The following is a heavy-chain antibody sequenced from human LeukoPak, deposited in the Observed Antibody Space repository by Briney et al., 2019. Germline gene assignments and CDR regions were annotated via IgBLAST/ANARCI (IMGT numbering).Heavy chain of an antibody. Sequence: GGSLRLSCAASEFTFSSYSMNWVRQAPGKGLEWVLSIYSSSNYINYADSVKGRFTISRDNAKNSLYLQMNSLRAEDTAVYYCARVSSGWYVDYWGQGTLVTVSS. V-gene: IGHV3-21*01. J-gene: IGHJ4*02. CDR2: IYSSSNYI. CDR1: EFTFSSYS. CDR3: ARVSSGWYVDY. D-gene: IGHD6-19*01.